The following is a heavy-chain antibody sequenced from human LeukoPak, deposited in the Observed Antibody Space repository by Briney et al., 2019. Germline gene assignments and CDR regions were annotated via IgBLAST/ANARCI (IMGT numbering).Heavy chain of an antibody. Sequence: ASVKVSCKASNYTYTDYGINWVRQAPGQGLEWVGWISAFNDHTYYARKFQGRITMTTDAPTTTAHMELRRLRSDDTAVYYCARALAVTGRGPRDFDFWGQGTPVTVSS. V-gene: IGHV1-18*01. J-gene: IGHJ4*02. CDR2: ISAFNDHT. CDR1: NYTYTDYG. CDR3: ARALAVTGRGPRDFDF. D-gene: IGHD6-19*01.